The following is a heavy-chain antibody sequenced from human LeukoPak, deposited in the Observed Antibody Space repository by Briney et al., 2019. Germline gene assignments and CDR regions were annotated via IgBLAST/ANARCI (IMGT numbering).Heavy chain of an antibody. CDR3: ARDYYGSGSYQLDYFDY. CDR2: IYHSGST. CDR1: GYSISSGYY. V-gene: IGHV4-38-2*02. Sequence: SETLSLTCTVSGYSISSGYYWGWIRQPPGKGLEWIGSIYHSGSTYYNPSLKSRVTISVDTSKNQFSLKLSSVTAADTAVYYCARDYYGSGSYQLDYFDYWGQGTLVTVSS. D-gene: IGHD3-10*01. J-gene: IGHJ4*02.